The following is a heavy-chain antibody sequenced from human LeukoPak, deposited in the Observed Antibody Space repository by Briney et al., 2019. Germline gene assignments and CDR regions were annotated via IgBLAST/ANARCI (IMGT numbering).Heavy chain of an antibody. Sequence: SVKVSCKASGGTFISYAMSWVRQAPGQGLEWMGGIIPIFGTANFAQKFQGRVTITADESTSTAYMELSSLRSEDTAVYYCARAYDYYDSSATDAFDIWGQGTMVTVSS. V-gene: IGHV1-69*13. J-gene: IGHJ3*02. CDR1: GGTFISYA. CDR3: ARAYDYYDSSATDAFDI. D-gene: IGHD3-22*01. CDR2: IIPIFGTA.